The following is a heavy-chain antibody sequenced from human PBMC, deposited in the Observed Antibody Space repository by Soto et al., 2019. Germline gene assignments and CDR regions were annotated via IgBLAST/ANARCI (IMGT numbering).Heavy chain of an antibody. CDR2: IYSGGST. CDR1: GFTVSSNY. CDR3: ARVVLPKYYYYYGMDV. Sequence: PGGSLRLSCAASGFTVSSNYMSWVRQAPGKGLEWVSVIYSGGSTYYAGSVKGRFTISRDNSKNTLYLQMSSLRAEDTAVYYCARVVLPKYYYYYGMDVWGQGTTVTVSS. V-gene: IGHV3-53*01. J-gene: IGHJ6*02. D-gene: IGHD1-26*01.